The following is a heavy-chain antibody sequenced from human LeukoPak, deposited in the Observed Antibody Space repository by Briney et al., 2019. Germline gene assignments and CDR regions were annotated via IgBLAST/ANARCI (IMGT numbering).Heavy chain of an antibody. CDR3: ARILHSSYYYYGMDV. J-gene: IGHJ6*02. D-gene: IGHD1-26*01. CDR1: GYTFTSYG. CDR2: ISAYNGNT. Sequence: ASVKVSCKASGYTFTSYGISWVRQAPGQGLEWMVWISAYNGNTNYAQKLQGRVTMTTDTSTSTAYMELRSLRSDDTAVYYCARILHSSYYYYGMDVWGQGTTVTVSS. V-gene: IGHV1-18*01.